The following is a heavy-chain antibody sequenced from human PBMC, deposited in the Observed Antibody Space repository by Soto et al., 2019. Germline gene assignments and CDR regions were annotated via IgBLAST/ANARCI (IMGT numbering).Heavy chain of an antibody. CDR2: IYWDDEK. CDR1: GFSLTSSEVA. CDR3: AHHLLRFATESIGEFDY. Sequence: QITLKESGPTLVKRTQPLTLTCSVSGFSLTSSEVAVGWIRQPPGKALEWLGLIYWDDEKRYSPSLKSRLTITKDTSKNQVVLTMTNMDPVDTATYYCAHHLLRFATESIGEFDYWGQGTLVTVSS. D-gene: IGHD3-3*01. J-gene: IGHJ4*02. V-gene: IGHV2-5*02.